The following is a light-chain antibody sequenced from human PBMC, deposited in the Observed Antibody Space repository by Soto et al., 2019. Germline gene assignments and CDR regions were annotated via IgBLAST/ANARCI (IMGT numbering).Light chain of an antibody. CDR1: HDISTY. Sequence: DIQLTQSPPFLSASVGDRVTITCRASHDISTYLAWYQQKPGKAPKLMIYEASTLQSGDPSRFSGSGSGTEFTLTISGLLPEDFATYHCQQLNTLPFTFGQGTRLEIK. CDR2: EAS. CDR3: QQLNTLPFT. V-gene: IGKV1-9*01. J-gene: IGKJ5*01.